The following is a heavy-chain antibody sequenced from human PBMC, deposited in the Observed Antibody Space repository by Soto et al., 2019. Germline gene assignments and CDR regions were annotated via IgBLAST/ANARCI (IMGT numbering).Heavy chain of an antibody. J-gene: IGHJ4*02. D-gene: IGHD3-10*01. Sequence: QVQLQESGPGLVKPSETVSLTCTVSGGSISSYYWSWIRQPPGKGLEWIGYIYYSGSTNYNPSLKRRVTISVDTSKNQFSLKLSSVTAADTAVYYCARTYGSGSYSTFDFWGQGTLVTVSS. CDR1: GGSISSYY. CDR2: IYYSGST. V-gene: IGHV4-59*08. CDR3: ARTYGSGSYSTFDF.